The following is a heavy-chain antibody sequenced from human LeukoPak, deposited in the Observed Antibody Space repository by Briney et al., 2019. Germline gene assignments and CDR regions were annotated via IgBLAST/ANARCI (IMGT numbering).Heavy chain of an antibody. J-gene: IGHJ6*02. CDR3: AREDALATITIFGVVPYYYYGMDV. Sequence: ASVTVSCKASGYTFTSYGISWVRQAPGQGLEWMGWISAYNGNTNYAQKLQGRVTMTTDTSTSTAYMELRSLRSDDTAVYYCAREDALATITIFGVVPYYYYGMDVWGQGTTVTVSS. CDR2: ISAYNGNT. V-gene: IGHV1-18*01. CDR1: GYTFTSYG. D-gene: IGHD3-3*01.